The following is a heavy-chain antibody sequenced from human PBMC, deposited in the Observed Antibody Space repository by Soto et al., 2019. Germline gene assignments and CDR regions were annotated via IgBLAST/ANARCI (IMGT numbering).Heavy chain of an antibody. Sequence: QVQLQQWGAGLLKPSETLSLTCAVYGGSFSGYYWSWIRQPPGKGLEWIGEINQSGSTNYNPSLKMRVPISVDTSKNQFSLKLRSVTAADTAVYYCARSESVVAATRLFDYWGQGTLVTVSS. CDR3: ARSESVVAATRLFDY. CDR2: INQSGST. D-gene: IGHD2-15*01. CDR1: GGSFSGYY. J-gene: IGHJ4*02. V-gene: IGHV4-34*01.